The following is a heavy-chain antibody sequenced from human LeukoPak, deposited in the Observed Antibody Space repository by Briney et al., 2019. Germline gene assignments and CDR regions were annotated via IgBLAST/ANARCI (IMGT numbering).Heavy chain of an antibody. V-gene: IGHV4-59*01. CDR3: AREGSGSYYNWFDR. J-gene: IGHJ5*02. D-gene: IGHD1-26*01. Sequence: SETLSLTCTVSGGSITNYYWSWIRQPPGKGLEWIGYIYYSGSTKYNPSLKSRVTISLDTSKNQFYLRLSSVTAADTAVYYCAREGSGSYYNWFDRWGQGTLVTVSS. CDR2: IYYSGST. CDR1: GGSITNYY.